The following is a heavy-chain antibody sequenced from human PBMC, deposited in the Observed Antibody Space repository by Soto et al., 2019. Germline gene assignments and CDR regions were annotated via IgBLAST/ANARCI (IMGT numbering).Heavy chain of an antibody. V-gene: IGHV3-7*01. CDR3: ARDSPDIVATIEPGLDY. J-gene: IGHJ4*02. D-gene: IGHD5-12*01. CDR2: IKQDGSEK. Sequence: GGSLRLSCAASGFTFSSYWMSWVRQTPGKGLEWVANIKQDGSEKYYVDSVKGRFTISRDNAKNSLYLQMNSLRAEDTAVYYCARDSPDIVATIEPGLDYWGQGTLVTVSS. CDR1: GFTFSSYW.